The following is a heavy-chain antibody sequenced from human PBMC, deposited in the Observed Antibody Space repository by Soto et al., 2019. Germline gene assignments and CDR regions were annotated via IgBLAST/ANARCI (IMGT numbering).Heavy chain of an antibody. CDR1: GGSIGTYY. J-gene: IGHJ4*02. V-gene: IGHV4-59*08. CDR3: ARHPGYYDILTGYTTYYFDY. Sequence: SETLSLTCTVSGGSIGTYYWSWIRQPPGKGLEWIGYIYYRGNTDYNPSLKIRVTISLDTPKNQFSLKLSSVTAADTAVYYCARHPGYYDILTGYTTYYFDYWGQGILVTVSS. D-gene: IGHD3-9*01. CDR2: IYYRGNT.